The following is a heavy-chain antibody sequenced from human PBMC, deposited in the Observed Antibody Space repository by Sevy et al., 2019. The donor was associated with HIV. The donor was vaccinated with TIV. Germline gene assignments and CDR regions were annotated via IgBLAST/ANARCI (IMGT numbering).Heavy chain of an antibody. V-gene: IGHV3-7*01. D-gene: IGHD3-3*01. CDR3: AREGGHDFWSGYYWSYWFDP. J-gene: IGHJ5*02. Sequence: GGSLRLSCAASGFTFSSYWMSWVRQAPGKGLEGVANINQDGSEEYYVASVKGRFTISRDNAKNSLYLQMNSLRAEDTAVYYCAREGGHDFWSGYYWSYWFDPWCQGTLVTVSS. CDR1: GFTFSSYW. CDR2: INQDGSEE.